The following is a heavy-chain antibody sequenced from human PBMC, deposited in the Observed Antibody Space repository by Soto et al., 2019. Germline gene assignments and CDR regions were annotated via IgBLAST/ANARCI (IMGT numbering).Heavy chain of an antibody. CDR1: EYTFSSYT. Sequence: QVQLVQSGAEVKKPGASVKVSCKASEYTFSSYTLHWVRQAPGQRLEWMGWINAGNGDSKYSQKFQGRVSISRDTSPSTASMELSTLTSEDTAVYYCARELQGLYYFDYWGQGTLVTVSS. J-gene: IGHJ4*02. V-gene: IGHV1-3*01. D-gene: IGHD4-4*01. CDR2: INAGNGDS. CDR3: ARELQGLYYFDY.